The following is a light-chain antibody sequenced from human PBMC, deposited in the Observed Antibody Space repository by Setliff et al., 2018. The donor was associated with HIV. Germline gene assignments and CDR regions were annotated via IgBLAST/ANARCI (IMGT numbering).Light chain of an antibody. V-gene: IGLV1-40*01. CDR1: SSNIGAGFD. CDR2: SNN. Sequence: QSALAQPPSVSGAPGQRVTISCTGSSSNIGAGFDVHWYQQVPGTAPKLLIYSNNNRPSGVPARFSGSNSGTSASLAITGLLPQDEGDYYCQSYDRSLNSVVFGGGTKATV. CDR3: QSYDRSLNSVV. J-gene: IGLJ2*01.